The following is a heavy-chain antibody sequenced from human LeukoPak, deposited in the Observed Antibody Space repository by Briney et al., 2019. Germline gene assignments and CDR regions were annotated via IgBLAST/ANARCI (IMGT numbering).Heavy chain of an antibody. Sequence: GGSLRLSCAASGFTVSSNYMSWVRQAPGKGLEWVSVIYRGGSTYYADSVKGRFTISRDNSKNTLYLQMNSLRAEDTAVYYCARMPHYYDSSGYGGDWLYWGQGTLVTVSS. J-gene: IGHJ4*02. CDR1: GFTVSSNY. D-gene: IGHD3-22*01. V-gene: IGHV3-53*01. CDR2: IYRGGST. CDR3: ARMPHYYDSSGYGGDWLY.